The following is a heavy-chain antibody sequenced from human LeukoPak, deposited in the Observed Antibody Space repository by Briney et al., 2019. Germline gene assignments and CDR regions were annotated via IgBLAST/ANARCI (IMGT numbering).Heavy chain of an antibody. V-gene: IGHV1-2*02. CDR2: INPSSGGT. CDR1: VYTFTVYY. J-gene: IGHJ4*01. CDR3: ARGPGQFDY. Sequence: ASVKVSCTASVYTFTVYYIHWVRQAPGQGLEWMGWINPSSGGTNSAQKFQGRVTMTRDTSISTAYMELSRLRSDDTAVYYCARGPGQFDYWGHGTLVTVS.